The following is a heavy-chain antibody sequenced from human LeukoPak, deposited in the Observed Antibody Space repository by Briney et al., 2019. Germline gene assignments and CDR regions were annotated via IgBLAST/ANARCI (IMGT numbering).Heavy chain of an antibody. CDR3: AKYCGDSSCYSGFAF. CDR2: ISGSGGTT. Sequence: GGSQRLSCAASGFTFSSYVMSWVRQAPGKGLEWVSAISGSGGTTWYANSMRGRFTTSRDNSKNTLYLQMNSLSDADTAVYYCAKYCGDSSCYSGFAFWGQATLVTVSS. V-gene: IGHV3-23*01. J-gene: IGHJ4*02. D-gene: IGHD2-15*01. CDR1: GFTFSSYV.